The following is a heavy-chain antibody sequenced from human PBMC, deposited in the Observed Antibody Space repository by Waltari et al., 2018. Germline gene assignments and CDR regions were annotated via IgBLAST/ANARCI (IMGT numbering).Heavy chain of an antibody. CDR1: GYTLTELS. V-gene: IGHV1-24*01. J-gene: IGHJ5*02. CDR2: FEPEDGET. Sequence: QVQLVQSGAEVKKPGASVKVSCKVSGYTLTELSMHWVRQAPGKGLEWMGGFEPEDGETIYAKKFQGRVTMTEDTSTDTAYMELSSLRSEDTAVYYCATCIAAAGTDWFDPWGQGTLVTVSS. CDR3: ATCIAAAGTDWFDP. D-gene: IGHD6-13*01.